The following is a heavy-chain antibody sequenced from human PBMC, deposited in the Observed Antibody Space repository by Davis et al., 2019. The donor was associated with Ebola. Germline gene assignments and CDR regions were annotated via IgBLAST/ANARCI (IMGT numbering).Heavy chain of an antibody. CDR3: AREVYYYGMDV. J-gene: IGHJ6*02. CDR1: GGPFSGYY. CDR2: INHSGST. Sequence: SETLSLTCAVYGGPFSGYYWSWIRQPPGKGLEWIGEINHSGSTNYNPSLKSRVTISVDTSKNQFSLKLSSVTAADTAVYYCAREVYYYGMDVWGQGTTVTVSS. V-gene: IGHV4-34*01.